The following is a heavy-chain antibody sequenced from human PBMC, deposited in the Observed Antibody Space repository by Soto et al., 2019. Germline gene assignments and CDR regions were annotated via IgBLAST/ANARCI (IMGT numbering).Heavy chain of an antibody. V-gene: IGHV3-23*01. CDR2: ISGSGGST. J-gene: IGHJ6*03. CDR1: GFTFSSYA. Sequence: EVQLLESGGGLVQPGGSLRLSCAASGFTFSSYAMSWVRQAPGKGLEWVSAISGSGGSTYYADSVKGRFTISRDNSKNTRYLQMNSLRAEDTAVYYCAKKPTVTTYYYYYMDVWGKGTTVTVSS. D-gene: IGHD4-17*01. CDR3: AKKPTVTTYYYYYMDV.